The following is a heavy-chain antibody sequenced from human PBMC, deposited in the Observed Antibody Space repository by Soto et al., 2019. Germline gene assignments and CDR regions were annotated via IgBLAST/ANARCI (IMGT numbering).Heavy chain of an antibody. CDR2: ISGSGGST. CDR1: GFTFSSSA. J-gene: IGHJ5*02. V-gene: IGHV3-23*01. Sequence: PGGSLRLSFAASGFTFSSSAMSWCRQAPGKGLEWVSAISGSGGSTYYADSVKGRFTISRDNSKNTLYLQMNSLRAEDTAVYYCAKDSDFWSGYPSWGQGTLVTVSS. D-gene: IGHD3-3*01. CDR3: AKDSDFWSGYPS.